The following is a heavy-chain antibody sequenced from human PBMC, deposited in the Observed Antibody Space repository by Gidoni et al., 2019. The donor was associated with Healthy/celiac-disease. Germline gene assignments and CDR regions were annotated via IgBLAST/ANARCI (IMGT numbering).Heavy chain of an antibody. Sequence: EVQLVQSGAEVKKPGESLKISCKGSGYSFTRYWIGWVRQMPGKGLEWMGIIYPGDSDTRYSPSFQGQVTISADKSISTAYLQWSSLKASDTAMYYCARRRRLLYDYVWGSYRYDAFDIWGQGTMVTVSS. J-gene: IGHJ3*02. V-gene: IGHV5-51*01. CDR2: IYPGDSDT. CDR3: ARRRRLLYDYVWGSYRYDAFDI. D-gene: IGHD3-16*02. CDR1: GYSFTRYW.